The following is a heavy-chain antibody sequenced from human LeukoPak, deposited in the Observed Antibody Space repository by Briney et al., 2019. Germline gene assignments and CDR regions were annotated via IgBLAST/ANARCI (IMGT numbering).Heavy chain of an antibody. J-gene: IGHJ4*02. Sequence: GGSLRLSCAASGFTFSDYYMSWIRQAPGKGLEWISYISTNSDTIYYADSVKGRFTISRDNAKNSLYVQMNGLRAEDTAVYYCAIVATRGPFDCWGQGTLVTVSS. CDR2: ISTNSDTI. V-gene: IGHV3-11*04. CDR1: GFTFSDYY. D-gene: IGHD1-26*01. CDR3: AIVATRGPFDC.